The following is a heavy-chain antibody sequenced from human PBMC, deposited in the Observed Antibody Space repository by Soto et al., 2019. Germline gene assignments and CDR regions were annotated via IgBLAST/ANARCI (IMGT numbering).Heavy chain of an antibody. CDR1: GGSISSGGYS. CDR3: ARAPDY. V-gene: IGHV4-30-2*01. Sequence: SETLSLTCAVSGGSISSGGYSWSWIRQPPGKGLEWIGYIYHSGSTYYNTSLKSRVTISVDRSKNQFSLKLSYVTAADTAVYYCARAPDYWGQGTLVTVSS. CDR2: IYHSGST. J-gene: IGHJ4*02.